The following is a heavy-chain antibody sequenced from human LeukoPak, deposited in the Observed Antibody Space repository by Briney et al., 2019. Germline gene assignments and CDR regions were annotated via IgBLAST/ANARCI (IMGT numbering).Heavy chain of an antibody. J-gene: IGHJ6*02. CDR2: ISSSGSTI. CDR3: ASRVGYSSGWSGNGMDV. V-gene: IGHV3-48*04. Sequence: PGGSLRLSCVASGFTLSSYSMNWVRQAPGKGREWVSYISSSGSTIYYADSVKGRFTISRDNPKNSLYLQMSSLRAEDTAVYYCASRVGYSSGWSGNGMDVWGQGTTVTVSS. D-gene: IGHD6-19*01. CDR1: GFTLSSYS.